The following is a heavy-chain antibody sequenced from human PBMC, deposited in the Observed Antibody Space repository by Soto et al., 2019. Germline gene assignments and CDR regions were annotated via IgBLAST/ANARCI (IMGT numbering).Heavy chain of an antibody. J-gene: IGHJ4*02. D-gene: IGHD5-18*01. V-gene: IGHV5-51*01. CDR1: GNSFNTFW. CDR3: ARQGYTYGYDF. CDR2: IYPGDSDT. Sequence: GESLKISCQGSGNSFNTFWIAWVRQMPGKGLEWMGIIYPGDSDTRYSPPFQGQVTISADKSISTAYLQWSSLKASDTAIYYCARQGYTYGYDFWGQGTQVTVSS.